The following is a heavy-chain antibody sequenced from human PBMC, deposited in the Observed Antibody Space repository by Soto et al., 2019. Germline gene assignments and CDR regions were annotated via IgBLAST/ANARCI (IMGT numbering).Heavy chain of an antibody. CDR1: GGIFNGYG. D-gene: IGHD1-7*01. CDR2: IRFDGSNE. CDR3: ARDRIGGTVFRGYLDY. V-gene: IGHV3-33*01. Sequence: QEQLVESGGGVVQPGTSLRLSCAVPGGIFNGYGMHWVRQAPGKGLEWVAIIRFDGSNEEYSDSVKGRFTISRDNSKNNLYLQMNTLGAEDTAVYYCARDRIGGTVFRGYLDYWGRGSVVTVSS. J-gene: IGHJ4*02.